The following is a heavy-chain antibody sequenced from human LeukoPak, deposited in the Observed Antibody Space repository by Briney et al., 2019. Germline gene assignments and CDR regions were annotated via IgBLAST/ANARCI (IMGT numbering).Heavy chain of an antibody. CDR2: IWNDGSNK. Sequence: GRSLRLSCAASGFTFSSYGMHWLRQAPSKGLEWVAVIWNDGSNKYYAGSVKGRFTISRDNSKNTLYLQMNSLRAEDTAVYYCARVPWGIAAAKDLDFDYWGQGTLVTVSS. J-gene: IGHJ4*02. CDR3: ARVPWGIAAAKDLDFDY. D-gene: IGHD6-13*01. V-gene: IGHV3-33*01. CDR1: GFTFSSYG.